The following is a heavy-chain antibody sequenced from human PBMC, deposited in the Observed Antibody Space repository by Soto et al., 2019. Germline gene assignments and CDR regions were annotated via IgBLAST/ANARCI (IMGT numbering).Heavy chain of an antibody. D-gene: IGHD2-2*02. V-gene: IGHV1-69*13. CDR1: GGTFSSYA. CDR2: IIPIFGTA. Sequence: SVKVSCKASGGTFSSYAISWVRQAPGQGLEWMGGIIPIFGTANYAQKFQGRVTITADESTSTAYMELSSLRSEDTAVYYCARDNGPGYCSSTSCYNRSYYYGMDVWGQGTTVTVSS. CDR3: ARDNGPGYCSSTSCYNRSYYYGMDV. J-gene: IGHJ6*02.